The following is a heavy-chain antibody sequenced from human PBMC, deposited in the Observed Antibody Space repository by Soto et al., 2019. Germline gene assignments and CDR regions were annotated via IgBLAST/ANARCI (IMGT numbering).Heavy chain of an antibody. CDR3: AQVDDVAALFAY. CDR1: GFSLSTTGEG. J-gene: IGHJ4*02. Sequence: QITLKESGPTLVKPTQTLTLTCTFSGFSLSTTGEGVGWIRQPPGNALEWLAVIYWNDDKSYRPSLKSRLTIRKATSKKQVVLTMMNMAPVDTGTYYCAQVDDVAALFAYLGQGTLVTVSS. CDR2: IYWNDDK. D-gene: IGHD6-6*01. V-gene: IGHV2-5*01.